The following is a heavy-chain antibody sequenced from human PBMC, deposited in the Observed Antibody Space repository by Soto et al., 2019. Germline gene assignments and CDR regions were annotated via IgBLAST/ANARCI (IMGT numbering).Heavy chain of an antibody. CDR1: GFTFSSYW. V-gene: IGHV3-7*01. Sequence: EVQLVESGGGLVQPGGSLRLSCAASGFTFSSYWMSWVRQAPGKGLEWVANIKQDGSEKYYVDSVKGRFTISRDNAKNSLYLQMNSLRAEDTAVYYCARDLGGLRFLEWLNPLEPVSGAPGGYYGMDVWGQGTTVTVSS. J-gene: IGHJ6*02. CDR3: ARDLGGLRFLEWLNPLEPVSGAPGGYYGMDV. CDR2: IKQDGSEK. D-gene: IGHD3-3*01.